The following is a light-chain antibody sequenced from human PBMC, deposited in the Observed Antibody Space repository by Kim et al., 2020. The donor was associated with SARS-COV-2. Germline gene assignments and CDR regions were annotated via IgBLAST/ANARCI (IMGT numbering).Light chain of an antibody. CDR2: GAS. CDR3: QQYGSSPPMYS. V-gene: IGKV3-20*01. J-gene: IGKJ2*01. CDR1: RSVNNKN. Sequence: PGKRPTLSCGASRSVNNKNVAWYQQKTGQTPRLLISGASRRATGIPDSFSGSGSGTDFTLTISRLEPEDLAVYYCQQYGSSPPMYSFGQGTKLEI.